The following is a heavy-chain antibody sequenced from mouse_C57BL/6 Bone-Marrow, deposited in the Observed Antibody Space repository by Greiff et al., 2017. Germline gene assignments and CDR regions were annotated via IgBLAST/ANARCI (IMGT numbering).Heavy chain of an antibody. J-gene: IGHJ4*01. V-gene: IGHV1-69*01. CDR2: IDPSDSYT. CDR1: GYTFTSFW. Sequence: QVQLQQPGAELVMPGASVKLSCKASGYTFTSFWMHWVKQRPGQGLEWIGEIDPSDSYTNYNQKYKGKSKLIVDKSSGTAYIQLSSLTSEDSAVYYCTRVYYYDRGTYAMDYWGQGTSVTVSS. D-gene: IGHD1-1*01. CDR3: TRVYYYDRGTYAMDY.